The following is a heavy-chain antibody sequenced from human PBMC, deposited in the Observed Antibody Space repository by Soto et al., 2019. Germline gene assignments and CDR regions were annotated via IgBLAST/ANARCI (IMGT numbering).Heavy chain of an antibody. Sequence: SVKVSCKASGGTFSSYAISWVRQAPGQGLEWMGGIIPIFGIANYAQKFQGRVTITADESTSTAYMELSSLRSEDTAVYYCALWGWNSSAARFRFDYYYYYGMDVWGQGTTVTVSS. V-gene: IGHV1-69*13. D-gene: IGHD1-7*01. CDR3: ALWGWNSSAARFRFDYYYYYGMDV. CDR2: IIPIFGIA. J-gene: IGHJ6*02. CDR1: GGTFSSYA.